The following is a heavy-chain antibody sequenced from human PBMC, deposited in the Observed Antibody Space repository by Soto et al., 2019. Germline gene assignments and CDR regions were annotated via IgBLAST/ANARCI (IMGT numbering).Heavy chain of an antibody. J-gene: IGHJ4*02. CDR3: ARPLGNYYDSSGYYLGY. CDR2: ISYDGSNK. D-gene: IGHD3-22*01. Sequence: TGGSLRLSCAASGFTFSSYAMHWVRQAPGKGLEWVAVISYDGSNKYYADSVEGRFTISRDNSKNTLYLQMNSLRAEDTAVYYCARPLGNYYDSSGYYLGYWGQGTLVTVSS. V-gene: IGHV3-30-3*01. CDR1: GFTFSSYA.